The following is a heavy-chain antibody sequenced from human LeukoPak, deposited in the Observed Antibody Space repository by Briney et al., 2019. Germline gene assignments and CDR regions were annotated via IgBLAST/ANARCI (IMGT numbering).Heavy chain of an antibody. V-gene: IGHV5-51*01. CDR3: ARQLYSSGWYGDNAFDI. D-gene: IGHD6-19*01. CDR2: IYPGDSDT. CDR1: GYSFTSYW. Sequence: GESLKISCKGSGYSFTSYWIGWVRQMPGKGLEWMGIIYPGDSDTRYSPSFQGQVTISADKSISTAYLQWSSLKASDAAMYYCARQLYSSGWYGDNAFDIWGQGTMVTVPS. J-gene: IGHJ3*02.